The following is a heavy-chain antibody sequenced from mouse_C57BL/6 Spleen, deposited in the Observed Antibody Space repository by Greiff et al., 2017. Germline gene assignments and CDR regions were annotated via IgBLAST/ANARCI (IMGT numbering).Heavy chain of an antibody. CDR2: IHPNSGST. Sequence: QVQLQQPGAELVKPGASVKLSCKASGYTFTSYWMHWVKQRPGQGLEWIGMIHPNSGSTNYNEKFKSKATLTVDKSSSSAYMQLSSLTSEDSAVYYCADSNYWYLDVWGTGTTVTVSS. V-gene: IGHV1-64*01. D-gene: IGHD2-5*01. CDR3: ADSNYWYLDV. J-gene: IGHJ1*03. CDR1: GYTFTSYW.